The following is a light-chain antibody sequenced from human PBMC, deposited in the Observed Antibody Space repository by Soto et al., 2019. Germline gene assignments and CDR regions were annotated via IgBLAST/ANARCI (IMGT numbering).Light chain of an antibody. J-gene: IGKJ4*01. CDR2: GAS. CDR3: QQSYTTPAPT. Sequence: DVQMTQSPSSLSASIGDRVSMSCRASQSINTLLNWYQQKPGKAPHLLIYGASNLHSGVPSRFSGTGSGTDFTLTINGLQPDDFATYFCQQSYTTPAPTFGGGTRVDIK. V-gene: IGKV1-39*01. CDR1: QSINTL.